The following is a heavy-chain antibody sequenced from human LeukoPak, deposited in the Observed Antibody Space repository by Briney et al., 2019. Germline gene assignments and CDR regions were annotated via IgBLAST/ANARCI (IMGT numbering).Heavy chain of an antibody. CDR1: GGTFSSYA. D-gene: IGHD6-19*01. Sequence: ASVKVSCKASGGTFSSYAISWVRQAPGQGLEWMGGIIPIFGTANYAQKFQGRVTITADESTSTAYMELSSLRSEDTAVYYCARATYSSGWFHLQYFGYWGQGTLVTVSS. J-gene: IGHJ4*02. CDR3: ARATYSSGWFHLQYFGY. V-gene: IGHV1-69*13. CDR2: IIPIFGTA.